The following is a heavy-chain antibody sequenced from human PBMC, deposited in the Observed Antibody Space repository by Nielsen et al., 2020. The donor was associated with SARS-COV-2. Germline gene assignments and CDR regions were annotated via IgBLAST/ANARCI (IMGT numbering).Heavy chain of an antibody. Sequence: ALVKVSCKASGYTFTSYYMHWVRQAPGQGLEWMGIINPSGGSTSYAQKFQGRVTMTRDTSTSTVYMELSSLRSEDTAVYYCARVGGYSGYDFYYYYYGMDVWGQGTTVTVSS. CDR3: ARVGGYSGYDFYYYYYGMDV. J-gene: IGHJ6*02. V-gene: IGHV1-46*01. CDR2: INPSGGST. D-gene: IGHD5-12*01. CDR1: GYTFTSYY.